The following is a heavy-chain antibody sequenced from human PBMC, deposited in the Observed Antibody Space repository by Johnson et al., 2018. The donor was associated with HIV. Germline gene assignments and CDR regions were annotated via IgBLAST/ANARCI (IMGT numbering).Heavy chain of an antibody. D-gene: IGHD1-26*01. CDR2: IRDDGSDK. CDR3: AKDGATRAFDI. V-gene: IGHV3-30*02. J-gene: IGHJ3*02. CDR1: GFTFSSYG. Sequence: QVQLVESGGGVVQPGRSLRLSCAASGFTFSSYGMHWVRRTPGKGLEWVAFIRDDGSDKSYADSVKGRFTISRDNSKNTLHLQMNSLRAEDTAVYYCAKDGATRAFDIWGQGTMVTVSS.